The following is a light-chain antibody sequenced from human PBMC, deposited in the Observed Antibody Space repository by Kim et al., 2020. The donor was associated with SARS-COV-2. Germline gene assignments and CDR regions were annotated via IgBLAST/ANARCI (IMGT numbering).Light chain of an antibody. CDR3: QSYDKSLSGWV. V-gene: IGLV1-40*01. CDR2: NYD. J-gene: IGLJ3*02. Sequence: TVTISCTGIMSNVGADYDIHWYQQFPGTAPKLLIYNYDNRPSGVPDRFSGAKSGTSASLAITGLRADDEANYYCQSYDKSLSGWVFGGGTQLTVL. CDR1: MSNVGADYD.